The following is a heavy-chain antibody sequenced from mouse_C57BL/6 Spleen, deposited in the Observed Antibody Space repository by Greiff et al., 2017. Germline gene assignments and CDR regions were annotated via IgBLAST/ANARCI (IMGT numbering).Heavy chain of an antibody. D-gene: IGHD2-1*01. V-gene: IGHV2-5*01. CDR1: GFSLTSYG. Sequence: QVQLKQSGPGLVQPSQSLSITCTVSGFSLTSYGVHWVRQSPGKGLEWLGVIWRGGSTDYNAAFMSRLSITKDNSKSQVFLKMNSLQADDTAIYYCAKSRIYYGNSYAMDYWGQGTSVTVSS. CDR2: IWRGGST. CDR3: AKSRIYYGNSYAMDY. J-gene: IGHJ4*01.